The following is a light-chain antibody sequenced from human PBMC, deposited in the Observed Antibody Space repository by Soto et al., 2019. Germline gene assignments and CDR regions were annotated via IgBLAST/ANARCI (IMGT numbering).Light chain of an antibody. CDR3: QPYNNWPLT. Sequence: EVVMRQSPATLSVSPAEGATLSCTTSQGIGDTLAWYQHKPGQTPRLLIYDTSTRATGVPTRFSGSRSGAEFTLTISSLQSEDFAVYYCQPYNNWPLTFGGGTKVDIK. J-gene: IGKJ4*01. V-gene: IGKV3-15*01. CDR1: QGIGDT. CDR2: DTS.